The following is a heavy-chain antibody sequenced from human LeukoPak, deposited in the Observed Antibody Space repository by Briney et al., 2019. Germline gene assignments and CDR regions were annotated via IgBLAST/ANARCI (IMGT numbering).Heavy chain of an antibody. D-gene: IGHD6-6*01. CDR1: GFTFSSDA. CDR3: ASFRSSISAHDY. V-gene: IGHV3-23*01. Sequence: GGSLRLSCGASGFTFSSDAMSWVRQAPGKGPEWVSGISGSGGSTYYADSVKGRFTISRDNSKNTLYLQMNSLRAEDTAVYYCASFRSSISAHDYWGQGTLVTVSS. CDR2: ISGSGGST. J-gene: IGHJ4*02.